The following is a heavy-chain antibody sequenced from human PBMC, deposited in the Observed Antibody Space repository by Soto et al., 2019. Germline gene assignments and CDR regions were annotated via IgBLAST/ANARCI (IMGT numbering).Heavy chain of an antibody. Sequence: ASVKVSCKASGYTFTSYDINGGRQATGQGLEGMGWRNPNSGNTGYAQKFQGRVTMTRDTSIRTAYLELSSLRSEDTAVYYCATGLGYSSSWYLPWGQGTLVTVSS. CDR3: ATGLGYSSSWYLP. CDR2: RNPNSGNT. J-gene: IGHJ5*02. CDR1: GYTFTSYD. D-gene: IGHD6-13*01. V-gene: IGHV1-8*01.